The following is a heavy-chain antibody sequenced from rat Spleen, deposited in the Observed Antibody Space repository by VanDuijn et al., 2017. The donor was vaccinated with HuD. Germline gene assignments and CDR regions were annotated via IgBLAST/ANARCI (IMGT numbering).Heavy chain of an antibody. V-gene: IGHV5-25*01. CDR1: GFTFSSNW. CDR2: ISTGGANI. Sequence: EVQLVESNGGLVQPGSPLKLSCAASGFTFSSNWLNWIRQAPTKGLEWVATISTGGANIYFRDSVQGRFTISRHNTKSTLYLQMDSLRSEDTATYYCVRHLVYGGSLYYFDYWGQGVVVTVSS. D-gene: IGHD1-11*01. CDR3: VRHLVYGGSLYYFDY. J-gene: IGHJ2*01.